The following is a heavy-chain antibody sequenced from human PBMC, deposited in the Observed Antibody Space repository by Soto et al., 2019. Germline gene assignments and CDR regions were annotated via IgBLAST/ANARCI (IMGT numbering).Heavy chain of an antibody. CDR3: ARVPDIVLVPAAIWFDP. J-gene: IGHJ5*02. D-gene: IGHD2-2*01. CDR1: GYTFTSYG. Sequence: QVQLVQSGAEVKKPGASVKVSCKASGYTFTSYGISWVRQAPGQGLEWMGWISAYNGNTNYAQKLQGRVTMTTDTSTSTAYMELKSLRSDDTAVYYCARVPDIVLVPAAIWFDPWGQVTLVTVSS. V-gene: IGHV1-18*01. CDR2: ISAYNGNT.